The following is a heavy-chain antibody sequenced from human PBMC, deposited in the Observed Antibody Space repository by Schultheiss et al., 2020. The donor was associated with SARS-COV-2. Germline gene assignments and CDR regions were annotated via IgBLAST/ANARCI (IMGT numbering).Heavy chain of an antibody. D-gene: IGHD6-19*01. CDR2: ISWNSGSI. CDR1: GFTFSSYS. J-gene: IGHJ4*02. Sequence: GGSLRLSCAASGFTFSSYSMNWVRQAPGKGLEWVSGISWNSGSIGYADSVKGRFTISRDNAKNSLYLQMNSLRAEDTALYYCAKASRIAVAVYLDYWGQGTLVTVSS. V-gene: IGHV3-9*01. CDR3: AKASRIAVAVYLDY.